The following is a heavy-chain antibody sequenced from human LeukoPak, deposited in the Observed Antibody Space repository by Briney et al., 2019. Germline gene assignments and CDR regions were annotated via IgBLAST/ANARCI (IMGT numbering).Heavy chain of an antibody. V-gene: IGHV3-33*01. J-gene: IGHJ4*02. Sequence: GGSLRLSCAASGFTFSTYGMHWVRQTPGKGLQWVGTIWYDGSNKYYSDSVKGRFTISRENSMDTLFLQMHVLRAEDTAVYYCARDRSYGWPEGFDDWGQGTLVTVSS. CDR3: ARDRSYGWPEGFDD. CDR2: IWYDGSNK. CDR1: GFTFSTYG. D-gene: IGHD6-19*01.